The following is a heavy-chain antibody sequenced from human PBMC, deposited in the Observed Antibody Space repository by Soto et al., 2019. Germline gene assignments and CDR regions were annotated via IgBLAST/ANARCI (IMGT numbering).Heavy chain of an antibody. CDR2: IYYSGTT. CDR1: GGSMNNYY. CDR3: AMTVTTLYAWFDP. V-gene: IGHV4-59*08. D-gene: IGHD4-17*01. Sequence: QVQLQESGPGLVKPSETLSLTCTVSGGSMNNYYWSWIRQPPGKGLEWIGHIYYSGTTKYNPTLRSRVTISVDTSKNLFSRRLNSVTAADTAVYYCAMTVTTLYAWFDPWGQGALVTVSS. J-gene: IGHJ5*02.